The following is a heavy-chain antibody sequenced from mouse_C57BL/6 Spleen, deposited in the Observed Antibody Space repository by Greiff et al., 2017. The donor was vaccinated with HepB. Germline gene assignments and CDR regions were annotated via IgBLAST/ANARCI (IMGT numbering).Heavy chain of an antibody. CDR2: IDPSDSYT. J-gene: IGHJ2*01. D-gene: IGHD1-1*01. V-gene: IGHV1-69*01. Sequence: VQLQQPGAELVMPGASVKLSCKASGYTFTSYWMHWVKQRPGQGLEWIGEIDPSDSYTNYNQKFKGKSTLTVDKSSSTAYMQLSSLTSEDSADYYFARGILISTVVASDFWGQGTTLTVSS. CDR3: ARGILISTVVASDF. CDR1: GYTFTSYW.